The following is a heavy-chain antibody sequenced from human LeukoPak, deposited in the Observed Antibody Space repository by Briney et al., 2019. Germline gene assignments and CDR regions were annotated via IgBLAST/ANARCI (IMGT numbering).Heavy chain of an antibody. V-gene: IGHV4-38-2*02. D-gene: IGHD3-3*01. CDR3: ARDSPPIFSHVGDVY. J-gene: IGHJ4*02. CDR1: GYSISSGYY. CDR2: IYHSGST. Sequence: SETLSLTCTVSGYSISSGYYWGWIRQPPGKGLEWIGSIYHSGSTYYNPSLKSRVTISVDTSKNQFSLKLSSVTAADTAVYYCARDSPPIFSHVGDVYWGQGTLVTVSS.